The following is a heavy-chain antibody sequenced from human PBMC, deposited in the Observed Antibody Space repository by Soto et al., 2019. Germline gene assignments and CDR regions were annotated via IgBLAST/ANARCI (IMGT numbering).Heavy chain of an antibody. CDR1: GYTFSSYA. J-gene: IGHJ4*02. D-gene: IGHD3-16*01. CDR3: AKVGYLHLGEL. CDR2: ISGSGGST. Sequence: EVQLLESGGGLVQPGGSLRLFCAASGYTFSSYAMSWVRQAPGKGLEWVSAISGSGGSTYYADSVKGRLTISRDNSKNTLYLQMNSLRAEDTAVYYCAKVGYLHLGELWGKGTLVTVSS. V-gene: IGHV3-23*01.